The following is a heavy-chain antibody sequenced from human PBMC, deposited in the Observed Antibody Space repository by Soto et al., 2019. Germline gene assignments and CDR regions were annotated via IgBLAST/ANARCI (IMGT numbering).Heavy chain of an antibody. CDR3: VTGPGGPNAFDI. J-gene: IGHJ3*02. CDR2: ISYSGST. CDR1: GGSISSGDFY. V-gene: IGHV4-30-4*01. Sequence: QVQLQESGPGLVKPSETLSLTCTVSGGSISSGDFYWSWIRQSPGKGLEWIGYISYSGSTYYKSSLKSRVSIARYTSKNQFSLRLSSVTAADPAVYFYVTGPGGPNAFDIWGQGTMVTVSS.